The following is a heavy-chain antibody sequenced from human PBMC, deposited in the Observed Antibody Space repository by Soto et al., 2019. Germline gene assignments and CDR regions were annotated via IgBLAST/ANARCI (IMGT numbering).Heavy chain of an antibody. V-gene: IGHV4-39*01. CDR3: ARHTSGYDNDAFDI. Sequence: SETLSLTCTVSGGSISSSSYYWGWIRQPPGKGLEWIGSIYYSGSTYYNPSLKSRVTISVDTSKNQFSLKLSSVTAADTAVYYCARHTSGYDNDAFDIWGQGTMVTVSS. CDR1: GGSISSSSYY. D-gene: IGHD5-12*01. J-gene: IGHJ3*02. CDR2: IYYSGST.